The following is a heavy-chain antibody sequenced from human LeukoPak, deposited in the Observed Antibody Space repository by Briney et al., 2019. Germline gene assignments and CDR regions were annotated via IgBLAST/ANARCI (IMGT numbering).Heavy chain of an antibody. CDR1: GFIFSSHW. Sequence: GGSLRLSCAASGFIFSSHWMSWVRQAPGKGLEWVANINQDGREKYSVDSVKGRFTISRDNTKNSLYLEMNSLRAEDTAVYYCARDGVDAGIYFDCWGQGTLVTVSS. V-gene: IGHV3-7*01. CDR2: INQDGREK. D-gene: IGHD6-13*01. J-gene: IGHJ4*02. CDR3: ARDGVDAGIYFDC.